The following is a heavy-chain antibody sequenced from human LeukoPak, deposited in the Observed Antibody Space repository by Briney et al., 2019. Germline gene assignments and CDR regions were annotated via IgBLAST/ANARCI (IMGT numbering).Heavy chain of an antibody. CDR3: ARALRVVRGTFDAFDI. D-gene: IGHD4-23*01. J-gene: IGHJ3*02. CDR2: INPNSGDT. V-gene: IGHV1-2*06. Sequence: EASVKVSCKASGYTFTGYYVHWVRQAPGQGLEWMGRINPNSGDTNYAQKFQGRVTMTRDTSISTAYMELSRLRSDDTAVYYCARALRVVRGTFDAFDIWGQGTMVTVSS. CDR1: GYTFTGYY.